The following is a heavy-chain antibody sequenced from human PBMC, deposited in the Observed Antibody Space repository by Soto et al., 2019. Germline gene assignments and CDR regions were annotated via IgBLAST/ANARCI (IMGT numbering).Heavy chain of an antibody. J-gene: IGHJ5*02. CDR3: ARMATFGSLNWFDP. CDR2: MNPGSGDT. Sequence: QVQLVQSGAEVREPGASVKVSCKASGYSFTNTDVSWVRQATGQGLEWMGWMNPGSGDTGYAQKFQGRVTMTRDISKATAYMELSSLRSDDTAIYYCARMATFGSLNWFDPWGQGTLVTVSS. CDR1: GYSFTNTD. V-gene: IGHV1-8*01. D-gene: IGHD3-16*01.